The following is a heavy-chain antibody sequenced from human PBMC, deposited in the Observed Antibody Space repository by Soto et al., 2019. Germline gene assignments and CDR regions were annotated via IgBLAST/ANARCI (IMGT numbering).Heavy chain of an antibody. CDR1: GYTFTSYA. Sequence: ASVKVSCKASGYTFTSYAMHWVRQAPGQRLEWMGWINAGNGNTKYSQKFQGRVTITRDTSAGTAYMELSSLRSEDTAVYYCARCGMVRGVIIRYYYYGMDVWGQGTTVTVSS. CDR2: INAGNGNT. D-gene: IGHD3-10*01. V-gene: IGHV1-3*01. CDR3: ARCGMVRGVIIRYYYYGMDV. J-gene: IGHJ6*02.